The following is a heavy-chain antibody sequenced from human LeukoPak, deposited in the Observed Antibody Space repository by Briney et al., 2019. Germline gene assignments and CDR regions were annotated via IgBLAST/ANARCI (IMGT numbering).Heavy chain of an antibody. CDR2: INPSGGST. CDR1: GYTFTIYY. J-gene: IGHJ4*02. Sequence: ASVKVSCKASGYTFTIYYMHWVRQAPGQGLEWMGIINPSGGSTSYAQKFQGRVTMTRDTSTSTVYMELSSLRSEDTAVYYCARDLNPYLNIVVVPAAHTALGYWGQGTLVTVSS. D-gene: IGHD2-2*01. V-gene: IGHV1-46*03. CDR3: ARDLNPYLNIVVVPAAHTALGY.